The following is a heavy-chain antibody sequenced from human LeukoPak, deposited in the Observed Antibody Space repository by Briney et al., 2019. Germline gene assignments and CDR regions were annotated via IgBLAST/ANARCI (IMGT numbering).Heavy chain of an antibody. CDR1: GFTFSRYP. Sequence: GGSLKLSCSASGFTFSRYPMHWVPQAPGEGLEYVSAISGNGGSTYYADSVKGSFTISRDNSKNTLSLQMRSLRTEDTAIYYCVKAQYDFWSGLDYWGQGTLVTVSS. J-gene: IGHJ4*02. D-gene: IGHD3-3*01. V-gene: IGHV3-64D*09. CDR2: ISGNGGST. CDR3: VKAQYDFWSGLDY.